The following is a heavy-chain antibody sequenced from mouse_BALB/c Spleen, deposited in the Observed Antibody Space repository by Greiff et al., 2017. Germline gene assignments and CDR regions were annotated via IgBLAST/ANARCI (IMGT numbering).Heavy chain of an antibody. J-gene: IGHJ3*01. V-gene: IGHV5-12-1*01. CDR2: ISSGGGST. Sequence: EVKLVESGGGLVKPGGSLKLSCAASGFAFSSYDMSWVRQTPEKRLEWVAYISSGGGSTYYPDTVKGRFTISRDNAKNTRYLQMSSLKSEDTAMYYCARHLFAYWGQGTLVTVSA. CDR3: ARHLFAY. CDR1: GFAFSSYD.